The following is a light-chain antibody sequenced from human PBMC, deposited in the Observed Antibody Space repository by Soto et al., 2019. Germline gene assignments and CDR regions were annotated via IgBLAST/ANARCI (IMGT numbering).Light chain of an antibody. CDR3: CSYRSDNPHFYV. Sequence: QSVLAQPASVSGSPGQSITLSCTGTHNDVGHENFVSWYQQHPDKVPKLIIYDVTRRASGISSRFSASKSGNTAYLAISGLQADDEADYYCCSYRSDNPHFYVFGTGTKVTVL. CDR1: HNDVGHENF. J-gene: IGLJ1*01. CDR2: DVT. V-gene: IGLV2-14*03.